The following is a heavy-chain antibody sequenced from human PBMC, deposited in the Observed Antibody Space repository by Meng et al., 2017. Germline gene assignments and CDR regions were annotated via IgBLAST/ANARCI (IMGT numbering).Heavy chain of an antibody. CDR3: TTAGSGWYPYYYYGMAV. J-gene: IGHJ6*02. CDR2: IKSKTDGGTT. D-gene: IGHD6-19*01. V-gene: IGHV3-15*01. Sequence: GESLKISCAASGFTFSNAWMSWVRQAPGKGLEWVGRIKSKTDGGTTDYAAPVKGRFTISRDDSKNTLYLQMNSLKTEDTAVYYCTTAGSGWYPYYYYGMAVWGQGNTVNGAS. CDR1: GFTFSNAW.